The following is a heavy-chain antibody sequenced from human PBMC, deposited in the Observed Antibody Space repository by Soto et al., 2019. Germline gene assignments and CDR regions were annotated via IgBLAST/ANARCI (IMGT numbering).Heavy chain of an antibody. Sequence: QVQLVQSGAEVKKPGSSVRVSCKASGGTFSSYAISWVRQAPGQGLAWMGGIIPIFGTENYAQKFQGRVTITAYESTSTAYMELSSLRSEDTAVYYCARDRIAGSKYYDGMDVWGQVTTVTVSS. CDR3: ARDRIAGSKYYDGMDV. V-gene: IGHV1-69*01. CDR1: GGTFSSYA. D-gene: IGHD6-13*01. J-gene: IGHJ6*02. CDR2: IIPIFGTE.